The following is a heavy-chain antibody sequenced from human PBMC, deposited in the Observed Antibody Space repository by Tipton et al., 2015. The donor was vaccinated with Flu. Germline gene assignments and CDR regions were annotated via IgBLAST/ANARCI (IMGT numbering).Heavy chain of an antibody. Sequence: TLSLTCTVSGGSISSYYWAWIRQPAGKGLEWIGRIYTSGSTKYNPSLESRVTMSVDTSKNHFSLKLSSLTAADTAVYYCARGSGSGTFMIFDLWGQGTLVTVSS. J-gene: IGHJ4*02. V-gene: IGHV4-4*07. CDR3: ARGSGSGTFMIFDL. CDR2: IYTSGST. D-gene: IGHD3-10*01. CDR1: GGSISSYY.